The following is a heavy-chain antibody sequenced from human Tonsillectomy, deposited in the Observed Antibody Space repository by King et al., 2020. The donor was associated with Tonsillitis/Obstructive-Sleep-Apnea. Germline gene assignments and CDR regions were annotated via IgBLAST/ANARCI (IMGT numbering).Heavy chain of an antibody. J-gene: IGHJ1*01. V-gene: IGHV3-49*04. Sequence: VQLVESGGGLVQPGRSLRLSCTASGFTFGDYAMSWVRQAPGKGLEWVGFIRSKAYGGTTEYAASVKGRFTISRDDSKSIAYLQMNSLKTEDTAVYYCTRDLQSYDSSGYYSPPEYFQHWGQGTLVTVSS. CDR3: TRDLQSYDSSGYYSPPEYFQH. CDR2: IRSKAYGGTT. D-gene: IGHD3-22*01. CDR1: GFTFGDYA.